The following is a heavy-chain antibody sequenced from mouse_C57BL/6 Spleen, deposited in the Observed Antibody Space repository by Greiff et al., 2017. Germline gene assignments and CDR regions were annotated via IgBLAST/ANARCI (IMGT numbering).Heavy chain of an antibody. Sequence: EVKLVESEGGLVQPGSSMKLSCTASGFTFSDYYMAWVRQVPEKGLEWVANINYDGSSTYYLDSLKSRFLISRDNAKNILYLQMSSLKSEDTATYYCAREGRYYYGSSPYWYFDVWCTGTTVTVSS. CDR1: GFTFSDYY. J-gene: IGHJ1*03. D-gene: IGHD1-1*01. CDR3: AREGRYYYGSSPYWYFDV. CDR2: INYDGSST. V-gene: IGHV5-16*01.